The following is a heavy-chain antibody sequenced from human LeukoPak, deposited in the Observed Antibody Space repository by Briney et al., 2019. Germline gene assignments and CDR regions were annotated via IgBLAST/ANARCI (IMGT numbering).Heavy chain of an antibody. CDR3: ARDLYYDSSGYNP. J-gene: IGHJ5*02. Sequence: PGGSLRLSCAASGFTFSSYSMNWVRQAPGKGLEWVSSISSSSSYIYYADSVKGRFTISRDNAKNSLYLQMNSLRAKDTAVYYCARDLYYDSSGYNPWGQGTLVTVSS. V-gene: IGHV3-21*01. D-gene: IGHD3-22*01. CDR2: ISSSSSYI. CDR1: GFTFSSYS.